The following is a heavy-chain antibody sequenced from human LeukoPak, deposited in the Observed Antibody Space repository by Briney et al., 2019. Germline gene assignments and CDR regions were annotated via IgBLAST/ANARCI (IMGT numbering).Heavy chain of an antibody. CDR3: ARLKTGATFPPHFDY. CDR1: GYTFTGYF. CDR2: IHSNSWDT. J-gene: IGHJ4*02. D-gene: IGHD7-27*01. Sequence: ASVKVSFKASGYTFTGYFMHWLRQAPGQGPEWVGRIHSNSWDTRYAHKFKGRVTMTRDTSIRTAFLQLNSLRSDDTAVYYCARLKTGATFPPHFDYWGQGTLVTVSS. V-gene: IGHV1-2*06.